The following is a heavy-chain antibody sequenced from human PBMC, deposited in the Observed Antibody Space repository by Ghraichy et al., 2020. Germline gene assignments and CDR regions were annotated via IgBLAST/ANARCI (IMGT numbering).Heavy chain of an antibody. Sequence: SGPTLVKPTQTLTLTCTFSGFSLSTSGVGVGWIRQPPGKALEWLALIYWDDDKRYSPSLKSRLTITKDTSKNQVVLTMTNMDPVDTATYYCAHTTDCYDIMGYDAAVEYWYFDLWGRGTLVTVSS. CDR2: IYWDDDK. CDR1: GFSLSTSGVG. D-gene: IGHD3-22*01. CDR3: AHTTDCYDIMGYDAAVEYWYFDL. J-gene: IGHJ2*01. V-gene: IGHV2-5*02.